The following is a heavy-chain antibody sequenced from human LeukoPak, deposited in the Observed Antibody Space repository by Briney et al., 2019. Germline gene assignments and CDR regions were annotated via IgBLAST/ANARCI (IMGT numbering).Heavy chain of an antibody. V-gene: IGHV1-18*01. D-gene: IGHD5-12*01. J-gene: IGHJ3*02. CDR3: ARDTGYSGYAEAFDI. Sequence: GASVKVSCKASGYTFTSYGISRVRQAPGQGLEWMGWISAYNGNTNYAQKLQGRVTMTTDTSTSTAYMELRSLRSDDTAVYYCARDTGYSGYAEAFDIWGQGTMVTVSS. CDR1: GYTFTSYG. CDR2: ISAYNGNT.